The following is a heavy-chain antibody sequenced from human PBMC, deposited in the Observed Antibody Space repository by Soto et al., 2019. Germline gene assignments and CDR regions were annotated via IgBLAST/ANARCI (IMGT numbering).Heavy chain of an antibody. CDR3: VRNRGIAALDYHYYVPAF. J-gene: IGHJ6*02. CDR1: GFTFSSYG. Sequence: PGGSLRLSCAASGFTFSSYGMHWVRQAPGKGLEWVAVISYDGSNKYYADSVKGRFTISRDNSKNTLYLQMNSLRAEDTAVYYCVRNRGIAALDYHYYVPAFWGQGTTVT. D-gene: IGHD6-13*01. CDR2: ISYDGSNK. V-gene: IGHV3-30*03.